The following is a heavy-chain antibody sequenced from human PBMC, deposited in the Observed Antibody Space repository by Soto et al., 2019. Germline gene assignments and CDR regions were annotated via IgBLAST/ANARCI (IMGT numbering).Heavy chain of an antibody. J-gene: IGHJ5*02. D-gene: IGHD6-6*01. CDR1: GFTFSSYW. CDR3: ARSLNSGSTFDP. Sequence: EVQLVESGGGLVQPGGSLRLSCAASGFTFSSYWMHWVRQAPGKGLVWVSRINSDGSTTTYADSVKGRFTISRDNAKNTMYLQRNRLRAEDAAVYYCARSLNSGSTFDPWGQGTLVTVSS. CDR2: INSDGSTT. V-gene: IGHV3-74*01.